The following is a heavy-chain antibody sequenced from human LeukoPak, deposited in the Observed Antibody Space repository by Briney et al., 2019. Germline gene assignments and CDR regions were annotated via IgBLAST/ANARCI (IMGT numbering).Heavy chain of an antibody. D-gene: IGHD5-12*01. V-gene: IGHV3-74*01. CDR2: INTDGSST. CDR3: ARDLDGYRSGNGA. J-gene: IGHJ5*02. CDR1: GFTFSNYW. Sequence: GGSLRLSCAASGFTFSNYWMHWVRQAPGKGLVWVSRINTDGSSTDYADSVKGRFTISRDNAKNTLYLQLNSLSAEDTAVYYCARDLDGYRSGNGAWGQGTLVTVSS.